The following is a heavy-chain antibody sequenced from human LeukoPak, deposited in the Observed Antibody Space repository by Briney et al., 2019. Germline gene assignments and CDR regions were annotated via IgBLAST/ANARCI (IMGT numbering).Heavy chain of an antibody. CDR2: ISSSSSYT. CDR1: GFTFSDYY. J-gene: IGHJ4*02. CDR3: ARDLGSGYSGYVPFDY. V-gene: IGHV3-11*06. Sequence: GGSLRLSCAASGFTFSDYYISWIRQAPGKGLEWVSYISSSSSYTNYADSVKGRFTISRDNAKNSLYLQMNSLRAEDTAVYYCARDLGSGYSGYVPFDYWGQGTLVTVSS. D-gene: IGHD5-12*01.